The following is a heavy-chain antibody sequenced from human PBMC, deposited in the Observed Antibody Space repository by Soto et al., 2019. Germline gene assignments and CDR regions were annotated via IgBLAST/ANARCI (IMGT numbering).Heavy chain of an antibody. J-gene: IGHJ3*02. CDR2: MNPNSGNT. Sequence: QVHLVQSGAEVKKPGASVKVSCKASGYTFTSSDINWVRQATGQGLEWMGWMNPNSGNTGYAQKFQDRVTMTRDTSISTAYMELSSLTSEDTAVYYCARDDRDDAFDIWGQGTMVTVSS. V-gene: IGHV1-8*01. D-gene: IGHD3-10*01. CDR3: ARDDRDDAFDI. CDR1: GYTFTSSD.